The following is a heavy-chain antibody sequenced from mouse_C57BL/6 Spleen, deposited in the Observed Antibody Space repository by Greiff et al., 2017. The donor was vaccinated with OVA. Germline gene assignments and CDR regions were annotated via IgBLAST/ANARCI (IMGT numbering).Heavy chain of an antibody. CDR2: IYPGDGDT. Sequence: VMLVESGPELVKPGASVKISCKASGYAFSSSWMNWVKQRPGKGLEWIGRIYPGDGDTNYNGKFKGKATLTADKSSSTAYMQLSSLTSEDSAVYFCARPMVTTYWYFDVWGTGTTVTVSS. CDR1: GYAFSSSW. V-gene: IGHV1-82*01. CDR3: ARPMVTTYWYFDV. J-gene: IGHJ1*03. D-gene: IGHD2-2*01.